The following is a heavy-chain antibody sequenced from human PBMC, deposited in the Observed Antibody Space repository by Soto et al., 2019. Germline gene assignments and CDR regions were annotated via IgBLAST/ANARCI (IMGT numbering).Heavy chain of an antibody. J-gene: IGHJ4*02. CDR3: AREERGSWSGYHPY. CDR2: IYYSGST. D-gene: IGHD3-3*01. V-gene: IGHV4-30-4*01. Sequence: PSETLSLTCTVSGGSISSGDYYWSWIRQPPGKGLEWIGYIYYSGSTYYNPSLKSRVTISVDTSKNQFSLKLSSVTAADTAVYYCAREERGSWSGYHPYWGQGTLVTVSS. CDR1: GGSISSGDYY.